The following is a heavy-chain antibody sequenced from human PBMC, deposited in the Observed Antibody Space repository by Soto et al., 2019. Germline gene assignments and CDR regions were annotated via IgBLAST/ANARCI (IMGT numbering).Heavy chain of an antibody. J-gene: IGHJ5*02. CDR1: GFTFSDSW. Sequence: GGSLRLSCTASGFTFSDSWMTWVRQAPGKGLEWVARIKPDESEKKYADSVKGRFSISRDNAKNSMYLQMDSLRGEDAAVYYCVRGGSNYASWGQGTLVTVSS. CDR2: IKPDESEK. CDR3: VRGGSNYAS. D-gene: IGHD4-4*01. V-gene: IGHV3-7*01.